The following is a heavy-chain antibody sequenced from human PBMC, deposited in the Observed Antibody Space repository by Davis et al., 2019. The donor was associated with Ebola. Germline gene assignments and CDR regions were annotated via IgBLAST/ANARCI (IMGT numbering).Heavy chain of an antibody. D-gene: IGHD6-6*01. CDR3: ARGKKKSRYSSSSDTFDY. J-gene: IGHJ4*02. CDR1: GGSISSGGYY. Sequence: SETLSLTCTVSGGSISSGGYYWRWIRQHPGKGLEWIGYIYYSGSTYYNPSLKSRVTISVDTSKNQFSLKLSSVTAADTAVYYCARGKKKSRYSSSSDTFDYWGQGTLVTVSS. V-gene: IGHV4-31*03. CDR2: IYYSGST.